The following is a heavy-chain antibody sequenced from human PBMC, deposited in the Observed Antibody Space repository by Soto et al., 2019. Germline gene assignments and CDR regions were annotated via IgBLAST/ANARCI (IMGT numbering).Heavy chain of an antibody. J-gene: IGHJ3*02. CDR2: INHSGST. D-gene: IGHD3-3*01. V-gene: IGHV4-34*01. Sequence: SETLALTCAVYGGSFSGYYWSWIRQRPVKGLEWIGEINHSGSTNYNPSLKSRVTISVDTSKNQFSLKLSSVTAADTAVYYCARGSYYDFWSGYYQGHAFDIWGQGTMVTVSS. CDR1: GGSFSGYY. CDR3: ARGSYYDFWSGYYQGHAFDI.